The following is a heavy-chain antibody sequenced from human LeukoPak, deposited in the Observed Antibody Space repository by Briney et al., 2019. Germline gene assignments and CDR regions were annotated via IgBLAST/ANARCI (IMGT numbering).Heavy chain of an antibody. CDR1: GFAFSGSA. Sequence: GGSLRLSCAASGFAFSGSAMHWVRQASGKGLEWVGRIRSKANSYATAYAASVEGRFTISRDDSKNTAYLQMNSLKTEDTAVYYCTSRVTYYDFWSGYYSLSFFDYWGQGTLVTVSS. CDR3: TSRVTYYDFWSGYYSLSFFDY. D-gene: IGHD3-3*01. J-gene: IGHJ4*02. V-gene: IGHV3-73*01. CDR2: IRSKANSYAT.